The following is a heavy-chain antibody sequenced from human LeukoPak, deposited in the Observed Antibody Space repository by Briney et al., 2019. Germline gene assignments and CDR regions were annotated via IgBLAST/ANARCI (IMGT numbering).Heavy chain of an antibody. D-gene: IGHD2-2*01. CDR1: GYTFTSYA. CDR3: ASTRYDCSSTSCYLHHVQYHRPGRLDP. CDR2: MSRNGGST. Sequence: GASVRLSCTASGYTFTSYAINWVRQAPGQGLEWIGAMSRNGGSTSYAETFEGRVTITRDNSINTAYMELSSMRSADTAVYYSASTRYDCSSTSCYLHHVQYHRPGRLDPWGQGTLVTVSS. J-gene: IGHJ5*02. V-gene: IGHV1-8*01.